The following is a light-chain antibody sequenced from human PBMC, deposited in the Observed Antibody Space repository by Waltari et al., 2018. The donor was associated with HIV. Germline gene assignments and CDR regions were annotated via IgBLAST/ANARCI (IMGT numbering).Light chain of an antibody. CDR1: QSVSSN. V-gene: IGKV3-15*01. Sequence: EIVMTKSPATLSVSPGDRATRSCRASQSVSSNLAWYKQKPVHAPRLLIYGSSTRATGIPARFSGSGSGTEFTLTISSLQSEGFAFYYCQQYNNWPQTFGQVTKVEIK. CDR3: QQYNNWPQT. J-gene: IGKJ1*01. CDR2: GSS.